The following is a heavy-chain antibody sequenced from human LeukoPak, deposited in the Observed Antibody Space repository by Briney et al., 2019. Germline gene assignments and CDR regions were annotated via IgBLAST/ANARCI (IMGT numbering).Heavy chain of an antibody. D-gene: IGHD4-17*01. Sequence: ASVKVSCKASGYTFTSYAMHWVRQAPGQGLEWMGWITPSGGTNYPQKFQGRVAITRDTSITTAYMDLSRLRSDDTAVYYCARGVTKDFQYWGQGTLVTVSS. CDR2: ITPSGGT. V-gene: IGHV1-2*02. J-gene: IGHJ1*01. CDR3: ARGVTKDFQY. CDR1: GYTFTSYA.